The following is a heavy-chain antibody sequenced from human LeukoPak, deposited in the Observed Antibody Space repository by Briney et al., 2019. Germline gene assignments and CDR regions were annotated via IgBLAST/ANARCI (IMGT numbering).Heavy chain of an antibody. CDR2: ISGSGGST. Sequence: PGGSLRLSCAASGFTFSGYAMSWVRQAPGKGLEWVSAISGSGGSTYYADSVKGRFTISRDNSKNTLYLQMNSLRAEDTAVYYCARRPSGYSGYDRVYWGQGTLVTVSS. CDR1: GFTFSGYA. J-gene: IGHJ4*02. V-gene: IGHV3-23*01. CDR3: ARRPSGYSGYDRVY. D-gene: IGHD5-12*01.